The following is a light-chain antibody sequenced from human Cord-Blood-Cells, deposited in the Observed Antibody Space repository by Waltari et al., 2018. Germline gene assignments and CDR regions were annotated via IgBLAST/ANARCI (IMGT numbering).Light chain of an antibody. J-gene: IGKJ4*01. CDR2: AAS. Sequence: DIQMTQSPSSLSASVGYRVTITCRASQSISSYLNWYQQKPGKAPKLLIYAASSLQSGVPSRFSGSGSGTDFTLTISSLQPEDFATYYWQQSYSTPPLTFGGGTKVEIK. CDR3: QQSYSTPPLT. V-gene: IGKV1-39*01. CDR1: QSISSY.